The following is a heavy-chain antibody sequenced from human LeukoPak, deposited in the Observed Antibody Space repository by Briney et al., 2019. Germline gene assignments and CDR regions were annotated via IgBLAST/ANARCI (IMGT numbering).Heavy chain of an antibody. CDR2: IIPIFGIA. CDR1: GRTFSRYA. V-gene: IGHV1-69*04. D-gene: IGHD3-22*01. CDR3: AIDGGNNYYDSSGYYYDVSGFRFVFDY. J-gene: IGHJ4*02. Sequence: ASVKLSCKASGRTFSRYAISWVRQAPGHAIEWMGRIIPIFGIANYAQKFQGRVTITADKSTSTAYMEWSSLRSEDTAVYYCAIDGGNNYYDSSGYYYDVSGFRFVFDYWGQGTLVTV.